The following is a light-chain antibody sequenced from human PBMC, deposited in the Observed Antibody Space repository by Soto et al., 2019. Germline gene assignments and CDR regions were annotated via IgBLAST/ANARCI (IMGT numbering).Light chain of an antibody. CDR2: DAS. J-gene: IGKJ5*01. V-gene: IGKV3-11*01. CDR3: QQRSNWPPNT. CDR1: HSVSRY. Sequence: EIVLTQSPATLSLSPGERATLSCRSSHSVSRYIAWYQQKPGQAPRLLIYDASTRATGIPARFSGSGTGTDFTLTISSLEPEDFAVYYCQQRSNWPPNTFGQGTRLEI.